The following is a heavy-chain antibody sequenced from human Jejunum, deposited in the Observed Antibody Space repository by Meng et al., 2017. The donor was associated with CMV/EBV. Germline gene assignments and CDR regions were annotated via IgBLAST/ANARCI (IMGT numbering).Heavy chain of an antibody. CDR2: LTPILEKR. V-gene: IGHV1-69*02. J-gene: IGHJ6*02. Sequence: CSSYTISWMRQGREKGLEWGGGLTPILEKRNYAQKFQGSVTIIADKSTSTAYMELTGLRSEDTAVYCCARIFYSQSLGRHYYGMDVWGQGTTVTVSS. CDR3: ARIFYSQSLGRHYYGMDV. CDR1: CSSYT. D-gene: IGHD3-3*01.